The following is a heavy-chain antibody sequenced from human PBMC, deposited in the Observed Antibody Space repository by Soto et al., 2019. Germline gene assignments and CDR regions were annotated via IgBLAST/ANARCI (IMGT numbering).Heavy chain of an antibody. CDR1: GYTVTTHY. D-gene: IGHD3-3*01. CDR2: INPGSGAA. Sequence: QVQLVQSGAEVKKPGASVKISCTASGYTVTTHYMHWVRQALGRGLEWMGAINPGSGAAKYTQTFQARVTMTRDTSTNTVYMEMSALRSEDTAVFYCARGGEVGVAGSAAFDMWGQGTMVTVSS. CDR3: ARGGEVGVAGSAAFDM. J-gene: IGHJ3*02. V-gene: IGHV1-46*01.